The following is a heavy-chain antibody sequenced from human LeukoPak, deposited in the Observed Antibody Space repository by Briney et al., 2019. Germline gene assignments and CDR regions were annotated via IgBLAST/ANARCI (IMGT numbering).Heavy chain of an antibody. CDR1: GYTFTGYY. CDR3: ARDPAPNSYGYD. Sequence: ASVKVSCKASGYTFTGYYMHWVRQAPGQGLEWMGWINPNSGGTNYAQKFQGRVTMTRDTSISTAYMELSRLRSDDTAVYYCARDPAPNSYGYDWGQGTLVTVSS. J-gene: IGHJ4*02. D-gene: IGHD5-18*01. CDR2: INPNSGGT. V-gene: IGHV1-2*02.